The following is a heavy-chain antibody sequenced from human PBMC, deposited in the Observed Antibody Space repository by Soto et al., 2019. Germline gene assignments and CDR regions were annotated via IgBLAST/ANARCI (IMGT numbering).Heavy chain of an antibody. CDR3: ARDLLRYFDWLPLDY. CDR2: IYPDDSDT. J-gene: IGHJ4*02. D-gene: IGHD3-9*01. Sequence: PGESLKISCKTSGYTFSDLWIGWVRQRPGKGLEWVGIIYPDDSDTRYSPSFQGQATLSVDKSINTAYLQWNSLKASDTAVYYCARDLLRYFDWLPLDYWGQGTLVTVSS. V-gene: IGHV5-51*01. CDR1: GYTFSDLW.